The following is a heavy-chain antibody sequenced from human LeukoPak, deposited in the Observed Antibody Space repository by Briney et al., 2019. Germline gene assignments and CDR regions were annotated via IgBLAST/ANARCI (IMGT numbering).Heavy chain of an antibody. V-gene: IGHV3-30*02. J-gene: IGHJ4*02. CDR3: ARDLGLKAGASPFDY. D-gene: IGHD1-26*01. Sequence: GGSLRLSCAASGFTFSSYGMHWVRQAPGKGLEWVAFIRYDGSNKYYADSVKGRFTISRDNSKNTLYLEMNSLRAEDTAVYYCARDLGLKAGASPFDYWGQGTLVTVSS. CDR1: GFTFSSYG. CDR2: IRYDGSNK.